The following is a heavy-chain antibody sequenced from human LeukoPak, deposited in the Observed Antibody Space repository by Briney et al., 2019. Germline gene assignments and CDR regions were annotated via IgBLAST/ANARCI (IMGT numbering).Heavy chain of an antibody. V-gene: IGHV4-59*08. D-gene: IGHD3-22*01. CDR3: ARWNYYESSRAFDI. CDR1: GGSMSPYH. CDR2: IYYSGST. J-gene: IGHJ3*02. Sequence: PSETLSLTCTVSGGSMSPYHWGWIRQPPGKGLEWTGYIYYSGSTNYNPSLKSRVTISVDTSKNQFSLKLSSVTAADTAMYYCARWNYYESSRAFDIWGQGTMVTVSS.